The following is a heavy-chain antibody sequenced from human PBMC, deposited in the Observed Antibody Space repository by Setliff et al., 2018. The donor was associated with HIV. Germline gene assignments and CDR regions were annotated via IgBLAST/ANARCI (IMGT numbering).Heavy chain of an antibody. CDR1: GGSVNDFY. CDR3: ARGQYCGGGSCYSPSYNWFDP. Sequence: SETLSLTCTVSGGSVNDFYCNWIRQPPGKGPEWIGYIHSSGSTIYNPSLKSRITMSLDTSKNEFSLKLSSVTAADTAVYYCARGQYCGGGSCYSPSYNWFDPWGQGTLVTVSS. CDR2: IHSSGST. D-gene: IGHD2-15*01. V-gene: IGHV4-4*09. J-gene: IGHJ5*02.